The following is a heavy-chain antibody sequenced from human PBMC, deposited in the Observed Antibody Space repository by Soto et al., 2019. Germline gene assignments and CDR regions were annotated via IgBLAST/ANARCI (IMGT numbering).Heavy chain of an antibody. CDR1: GGSISTDNW. J-gene: IGHJ4*02. D-gene: IGHD6-19*01. Sequence: QVQVQESGPGLVKPSGTLSLTCVVSGGSISTDNWWSWVRQPRGKGLEWIGDIYHSGRTNYSPSLKSRVSISEDTSKNQLSLQMTSVTAADTAVYYSARDQDSGWGLDSWGQGILVTVSS. V-gene: IGHV4-4*02. CDR2: IYHSGRT. CDR3: ARDQDSGWGLDS.